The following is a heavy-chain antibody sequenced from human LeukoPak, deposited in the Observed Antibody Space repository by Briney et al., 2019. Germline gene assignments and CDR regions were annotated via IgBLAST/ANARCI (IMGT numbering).Heavy chain of an antibody. CDR2: ISGSGGST. Sequence: GGSLRLSCAASGFTFSSYAMSWVRQAPGKGLEWVSAISGSGGSTYYADSVKGRFTISRDNSKNTLYLQMNSLGAEDTAVYYCAKDSAVVVAAYFDYWGQGTLVTVSS. J-gene: IGHJ4*02. V-gene: IGHV3-23*01. CDR3: AKDSAVVVAAYFDY. CDR1: GFTFSSYA. D-gene: IGHD2-15*01.